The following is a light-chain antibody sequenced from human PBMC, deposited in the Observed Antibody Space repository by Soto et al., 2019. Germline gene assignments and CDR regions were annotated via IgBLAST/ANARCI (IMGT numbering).Light chain of an antibody. CDR1: SSNIGAGYD. CDR2: DNS. V-gene: IGLV1-40*01. CDR3: QSYYSSLSGSV. J-gene: IGLJ2*01. Sequence: QSVLTQPPSVSGAPGQRVTISCTGSSSNIGAGYDVHWYQQLPGTAPKLLMYDNSNRPSGVPDRFSGSKSGTSASLAITGLQAEDEADYYCQSYYSSLSGSVFGGGTKLTVL.